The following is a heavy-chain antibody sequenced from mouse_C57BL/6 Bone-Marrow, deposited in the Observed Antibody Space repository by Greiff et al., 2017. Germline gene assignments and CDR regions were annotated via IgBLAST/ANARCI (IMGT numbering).Heavy chain of an antibody. CDR3: ARDGGCRRYFDV. D-gene: IGHD2-3*01. Sequence: VKLMESGAELARPGASVKLSCKASGYTFTSYGISWVKQRTGQGLEWIGEIYPRSGNTYYNEKFKGKATLTADKSSSTAYMELRSLTSEDSAVYFVARDGGCRRYFDVWGTGTTVTVAS. CDR1: GYTFTSYG. CDR2: IYPRSGNT. V-gene: IGHV1-81*01. J-gene: IGHJ1*03.